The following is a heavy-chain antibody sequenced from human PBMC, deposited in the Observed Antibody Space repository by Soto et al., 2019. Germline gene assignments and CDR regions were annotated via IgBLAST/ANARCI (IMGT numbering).Heavy chain of an antibody. Sequence: GGSLRLSCAASGFTFSSYSMNWVRQAPGKGLEWVSSISSSSSYIYYADSVKGRFTISRDNAKNSLYLQMNSLRAEDTAVYYCARKGSSSSGIDYWGQGTLVTVSS. CDR1: GFTFSSYS. V-gene: IGHV3-21*01. D-gene: IGHD6-6*01. CDR3: ARKGSSSSGIDY. CDR2: ISSSSSYI. J-gene: IGHJ4*02.